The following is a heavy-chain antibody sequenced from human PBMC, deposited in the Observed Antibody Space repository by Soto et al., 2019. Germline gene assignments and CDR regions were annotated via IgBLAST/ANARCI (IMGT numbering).Heavy chain of an antibody. D-gene: IGHD3-3*01. Sequence: QGPLVQSGAEVKKPGASVKVSCKASGYTFTSYGNSWVRQAPGQGLEWMGWISAYNGNTNYAQKLQGRVTMTTDTSTSTAYVELRSLRSDDTAVYYCARDKWVTIFGVDIIWKSDAFDIWGQGTMVTVSS. CDR1: GYTFTSYG. CDR2: ISAYNGNT. CDR3: ARDKWVTIFGVDIIWKSDAFDI. V-gene: IGHV1-18*01. J-gene: IGHJ3*02.